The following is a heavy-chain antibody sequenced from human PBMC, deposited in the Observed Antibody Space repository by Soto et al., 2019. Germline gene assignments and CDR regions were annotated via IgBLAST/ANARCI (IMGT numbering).Heavy chain of an antibody. V-gene: IGHV3-23*01. CDR2: ISGSGGST. CDR1: GFTFSSYA. D-gene: IGHD3-22*01. CDR3: ATPNVYDSSGYYYSLFGY. J-gene: IGHJ4*02. Sequence: GGSLRLSCAASGFTFSSYAMSWVRQAPGKGLEWVSAISGSGGSTYYADSVKGRFTISRDNSKNTLYLQMNSLRAEDTAVYYCATPNVYDSSGYYYSLFGYWGQGTLVTVSS.